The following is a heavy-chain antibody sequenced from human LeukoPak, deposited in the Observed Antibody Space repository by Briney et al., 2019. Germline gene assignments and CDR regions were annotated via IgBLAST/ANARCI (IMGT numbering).Heavy chain of an antibody. CDR1: GGSISSSNR. Sequence: PSETLSLTCAVSGGSISSSNRWRWVRQPPGKGLEGIGRIYHSGGTYYNPSLKGRGTISGDTAKNQFLLNLRSFTGADTAVYYCARRGRYYYGSGSLDYWGQGTLVTVSS. D-gene: IGHD3-10*01. CDR3: ARRGRYYYGSGSLDY. J-gene: IGHJ4*02. CDR2: IYHSGGT. V-gene: IGHV4-4*02.